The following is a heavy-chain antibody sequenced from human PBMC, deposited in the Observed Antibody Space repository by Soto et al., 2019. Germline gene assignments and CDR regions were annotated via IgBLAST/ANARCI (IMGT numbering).Heavy chain of an antibody. V-gene: IGHV4-30-4*01. CDR2: IYKSATT. Sequence: SETLSLTCSVSGDSISNLDYFWAWIRQPPGQALEYIGYIYKSATTYYNPSFESRVAISVDTSKSQFSLNVTSVTAADTAVYFCARGRYCLTGRCFPNWFDSWDQGALVAVSS. CDR1: GDSISNLDYF. J-gene: IGHJ5*01. CDR3: ARGRYCLTGRCFPNWFDS. D-gene: IGHD7-27*01.